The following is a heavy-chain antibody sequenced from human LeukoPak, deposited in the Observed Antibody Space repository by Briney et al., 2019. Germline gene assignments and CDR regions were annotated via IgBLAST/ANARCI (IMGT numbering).Heavy chain of an antibody. CDR1: GVSISSNNW. V-gene: IGHV4-4*02. Sequence: SETLSLTCAVSGVSISSNNWWSWVRQPPGKGLEWIGEIYHSGGTNRNPSLKSRVTISVDKSKNHFSLQLSSVTAADTAVYYCARAGYCSGGSCYPHDAFDLWGQGTMVTVSS. CDR2: IYHSGGT. J-gene: IGHJ3*01. D-gene: IGHD2-15*01. CDR3: ARAGYCSGGSCYPHDAFDL.